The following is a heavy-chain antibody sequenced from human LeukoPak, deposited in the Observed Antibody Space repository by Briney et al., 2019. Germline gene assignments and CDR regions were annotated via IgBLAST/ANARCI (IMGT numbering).Heavy chain of an antibody. V-gene: IGHV4-39*07. CDR3: ARDQWLAI. CDR1: GGSISSSSYY. J-gene: IGHJ4*02. D-gene: IGHD6-19*01. Sequence: NTSETLSLTCTVSGGSISSSSYYWGWIRQPPGKGLEWIGSIYYSGSTYYNPSLKSRVTISVDTSKNQFSLKLSSVTAADTAVYYCARDQWLAIWGQGTLVTVSS. CDR2: IYYSGST.